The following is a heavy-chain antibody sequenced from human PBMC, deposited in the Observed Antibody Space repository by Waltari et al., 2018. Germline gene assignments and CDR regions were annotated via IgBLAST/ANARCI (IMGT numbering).Heavy chain of an antibody. CDR3: GKDRGPATSHVGIDL. CDR2: ISWNSNNI. Sequence: EGQLVESGGGLVQPGRSLRLSCAASGFSFDDYAMHWVRQPPGGGLGWVSFISWNSNNIGQADSVKGRFIISRDNAKNSLYLHMNSLGPEDTALYYCGKDRGPATSHVGIDLWGRGTLVIVSS. J-gene: IGHJ2*01. V-gene: IGHV3-9*01. D-gene: IGHD2-2*01. CDR1: GFSFDDYA.